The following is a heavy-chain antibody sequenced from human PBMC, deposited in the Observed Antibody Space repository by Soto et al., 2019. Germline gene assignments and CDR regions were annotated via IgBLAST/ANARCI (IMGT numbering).Heavy chain of an antibody. CDR3: AKLFLSFSGAAGGSRIFRVNYYYCGREV. Sequence: PGESLRLSCAASGFTFSSYGMHWVRQAPGKGLKWVAVISYDVSNKYYADSVKGRFTISRDNSKNTLYLQMDSLRAEDTAVYYCAKLFLSFSGAAGGSRIFRVNYYYCGREVGGQGTTVTVSS. D-gene: IGHD6-13*01. J-gene: IGHJ6*01. V-gene: IGHV3-30*18. CDR1: GFTFSSYG. CDR2: ISYDVSNK.